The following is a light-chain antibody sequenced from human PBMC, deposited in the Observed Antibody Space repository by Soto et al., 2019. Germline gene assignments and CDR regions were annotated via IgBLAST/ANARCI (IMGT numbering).Light chain of an antibody. V-gene: IGLV1-47*01. J-gene: IGLJ3*02. Sequence: QSVLTQPPSESGTPGQRVTLSCSGNGSNIGSNYVYWYQQFPGMAPKLLISRNDHRPSGVPDRFSGSKSATSASLAISGLRSEDEAAYHCASWDDNLSHWVFGGGTKLTVL. CDR3: ASWDDNLSHWV. CDR1: GSNIGSNY. CDR2: RND.